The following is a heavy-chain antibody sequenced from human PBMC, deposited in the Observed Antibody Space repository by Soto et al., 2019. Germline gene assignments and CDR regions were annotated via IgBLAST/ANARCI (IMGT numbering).Heavy chain of an antibody. CDR3: AGSPGGYDFWSGYSYYYGMDV. V-gene: IGHV4-39*01. D-gene: IGHD3-3*01. J-gene: IGHJ6*02. Sequence: ETLSLTCTVSGGSISSSSYYWGWIRQPPGKGLEWIGSIYYSGSTYYNPSLKSRVTISVDTSKNQFSLKLSSVTAADTAVYYCAGSPGGYDFWSGYSYYYGMDVWGQGTTVTVSS. CDR1: GGSISSSSYY. CDR2: IYYSGST.